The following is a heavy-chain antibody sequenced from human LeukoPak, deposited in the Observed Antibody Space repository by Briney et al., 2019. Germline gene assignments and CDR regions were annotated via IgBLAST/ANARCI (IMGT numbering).Heavy chain of an antibody. V-gene: IGHV3-49*03. CDR1: GFTFGDYA. CDR3: TRDLHSSGYEVDY. Sequence: GGSLRLSCTASGFTFGDYAMSWFRQAPGKGLEWVGFIRSKAYGGTTEYAASVKGRFTISRDDSKSIAYPQMNSLKTEDTAVYYCTRDLHSSGYEVDYWGQGTLVTVSS. J-gene: IGHJ4*02. D-gene: IGHD6-19*01. CDR2: IRSKAYGGTT.